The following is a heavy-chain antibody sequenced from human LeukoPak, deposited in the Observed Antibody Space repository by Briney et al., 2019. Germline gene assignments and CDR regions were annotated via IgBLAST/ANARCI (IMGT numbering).Heavy chain of an antibody. Sequence: PGGSLRLSCAASGFTFSSYSMNWVRQAPGKGLEWVSSISSSSTYIYYADSVKGRFTISRDTAKNSLYLQMNSLRAEDTAVYYCARDFRESGYDWCGFDPWGQGTLVTVSS. CDR3: ARDFRESGYDWCGFDP. CDR2: ISSSSTYI. D-gene: IGHD5-12*01. J-gene: IGHJ5*02. V-gene: IGHV3-21*01. CDR1: GFTFSSYS.